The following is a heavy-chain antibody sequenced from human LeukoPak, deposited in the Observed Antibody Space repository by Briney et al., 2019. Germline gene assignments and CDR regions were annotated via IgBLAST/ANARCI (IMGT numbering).Heavy chain of an antibody. CDR2: ISGSGGST. D-gene: IGHD5-12*01. V-gene: IGHV3-23*01. Sequence: GGSLRLSCGVSGFIFSDYGMHWVRQAPGKGLEWVPAISGSGGSTYYADSVKGRFTISRDNSKNTLYLQMNSLRADDTALYYCAKNEVWWLPDSWGQGTLVTVSS. CDR3: AKNEVWWLPDS. J-gene: IGHJ4*02. CDR1: GFIFSDYG.